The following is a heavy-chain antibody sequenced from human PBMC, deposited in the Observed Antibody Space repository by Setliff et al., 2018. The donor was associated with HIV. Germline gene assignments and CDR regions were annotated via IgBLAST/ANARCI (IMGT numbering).Heavy chain of an antibody. J-gene: IGHJ4*02. V-gene: IGHV4-38-2*02. CDR3: ARYCSSPSCEHFDY. Sequence: SETLSLTCTVSGDSISSGYYWGWIRQPPGKGLEWIGSIYHGGTTYYNPSLKSRVIVSVDTSKNQISLKLRSVGAADTAIYYCARYCSSPSCEHFDYWGQGTLVTVSS. CDR1: GDSISSGYY. D-gene: IGHD2-2*01. CDR2: IYHGGTT.